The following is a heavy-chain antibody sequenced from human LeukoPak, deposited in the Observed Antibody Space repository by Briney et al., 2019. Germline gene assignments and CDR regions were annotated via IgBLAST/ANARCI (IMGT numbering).Heavy chain of an antibody. Sequence: SVKVSCKASGGTFSSYAISWVRQAPGQGLEWTGRIIPILGIANYAQKFQGRVTITADKSTSTAYMELSSLRSEDTAVYYCARELYQPLILHFDYWGQGTLVTVSS. CDR2: IIPILGIA. D-gene: IGHD2-2*01. CDR3: ARELYQPLILHFDY. CDR1: GGTFSSYA. J-gene: IGHJ4*02. V-gene: IGHV1-69*04.